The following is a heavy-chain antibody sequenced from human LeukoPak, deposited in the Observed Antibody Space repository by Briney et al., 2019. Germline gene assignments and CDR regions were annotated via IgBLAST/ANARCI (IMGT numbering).Heavy chain of an antibody. D-gene: IGHD3-3*01. CDR3: ARDRSIFGVVSSPH. Sequence: GGSQRLSCAASGFTFSSYSMNWVRQAPGKGLEWVSSISSSSSYIYYADSVKGRFTISRDNAKNSLYLQMNSLRAEDTAVYYCARDRSIFGVVSSPHWGQGTLVTVSS. V-gene: IGHV3-21*01. CDR2: ISSSSSYI. CDR1: GFTFSSYS. J-gene: IGHJ4*02.